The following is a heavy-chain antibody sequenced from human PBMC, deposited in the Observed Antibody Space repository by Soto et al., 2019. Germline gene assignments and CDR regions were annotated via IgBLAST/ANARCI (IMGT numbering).Heavy chain of an antibody. J-gene: IGHJ4*02. CDR1: AYTSTLYG. CDR2: IRAHNGET. Sequence: QVLLVQSGAEVKRPGASVKVSCKASAYTSTLYGITWVRQAPGQGLEWMGWIRAHNGETKFARKFQDRVTMTTDPSSSTVFMDLRTLTSDDTAVYYCATALGTSGWFDYWGQGTLVTVPS. D-gene: IGHD6-19*01. CDR3: ATALGTSGWFDY. V-gene: IGHV1-18*01.